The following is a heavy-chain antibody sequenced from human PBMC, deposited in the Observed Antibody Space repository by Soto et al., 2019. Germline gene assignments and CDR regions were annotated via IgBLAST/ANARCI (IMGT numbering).Heavy chain of an antibody. J-gene: IGHJ5*02. D-gene: IGHD6-13*01. CDR2: IDPSDSYT. V-gene: IGHV5-10-1*01. CDR3: ARHVLSRSSSWYVSWFDP. CDR1: GYSFTSYW. Sequence: LGESLKISCKGSGYSFTSYWISWVRQMPGKGLEWMGRIDPSDSYTNYSPSFQGHVTISADKSISTAYLQWSSLKASDTAMYYCARHVLSRSSSWYVSWFDPWGQGTLVTVSS.